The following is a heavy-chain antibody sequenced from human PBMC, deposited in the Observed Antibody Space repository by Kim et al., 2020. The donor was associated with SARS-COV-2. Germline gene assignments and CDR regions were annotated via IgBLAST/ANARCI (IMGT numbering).Heavy chain of an antibody. D-gene: IGHD2-2*01. CDR3: ARDLPTSQNYFDY. CDR1: GFTFSSYS. J-gene: IGHJ4*02. CDR2: ISRRGSTT. V-gene: IGHV3-48*04. Sequence: GGSLRLSCAASGFTFSSYSMNWVRQAPGKGLEWVSYISRRGSTTYYADSVKGRFTISRDDAKNSLYLQMNSLRAEDTAIYYCARDLPTSQNYFDYWGQGT.